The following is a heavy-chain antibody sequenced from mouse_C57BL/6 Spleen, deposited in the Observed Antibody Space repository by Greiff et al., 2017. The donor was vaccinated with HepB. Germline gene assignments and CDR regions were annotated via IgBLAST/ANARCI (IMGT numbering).Heavy chain of an antibody. CDR3: TILYYGNYVKVDY. Sequence: QVQLQQSGAELVRPGASVTLSCKASGYTFTDYEMHWVKQTPVHGLEWIGAIDPETGGTAYNQKFKGKAILTADKSSSTAYMELRSLTSEDSAVYYCTILYYGNYVKVDYWGQGTTLTVSS. CDR2: IDPETGGT. J-gene: IGHJ2*01. D-gene: IGHD2-1*01. CDR1: GYTFTDYE. V-gene: IGHV1-15*01.